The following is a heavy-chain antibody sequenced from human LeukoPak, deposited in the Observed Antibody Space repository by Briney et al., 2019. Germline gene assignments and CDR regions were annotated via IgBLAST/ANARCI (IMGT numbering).Heavy chain of an antibody. D-gene: IGHD7-27*01. CDR2: IYYSGST. CDR3: ARSWGSGAFDI. CDR1: GGSISSYY. V-gene: IGHV4-59*01. J-gene: IGHJ3*02. Sequence: PSEALSLTCTVSGGSISSYYWSWIRQPPGKGLEWIGYIYYSGSTNYNPSLKSRVTISVDTSKNQFSLKLSSVTAADTAVYYCARSWGSGAFDIWGQGTMVTVSS.